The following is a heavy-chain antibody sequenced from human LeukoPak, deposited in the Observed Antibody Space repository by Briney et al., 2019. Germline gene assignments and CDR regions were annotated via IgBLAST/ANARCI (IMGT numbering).Heavy chain of an antibody. CDR2: ISSSSSYI. Sequence: GGSLRLSFAASGFTFSSYSMNWVRQAPGKGLEWVSSISSSSSYIYYADSVKGRFTISRDNAKNSLYLQMNSLRAEDTAVYYCARDRGSSGRYGDAFDIWGQGTMVTVSS. V-gene: IGHV3-21*01. CDR1: GFTFSSYS. D-gene: IGHD6-19*01. CDR3: ARDRGSSGRYGDAFDI. J-gene: IGHJ3*02.